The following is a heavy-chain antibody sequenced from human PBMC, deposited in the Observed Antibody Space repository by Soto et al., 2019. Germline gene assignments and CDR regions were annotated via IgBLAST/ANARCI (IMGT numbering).Heavy chain of an antibody. Sequence: QVQLVQSGAEVKKPGASVKVSCKASGYTFTSYAMHWVRQAPGQRLEWMGWINAGNGNTKYSQKFPGRVTMTRDTSAMTAYMERSSLRSEDTAVYYYATTVGYYYGMDAWGQGTTVTVSS. D-gene: IGHD4-17*01. J-gene: IGHJ6*02. CDR2: INAGNGNT. V-gene: IGHV1-3*01. CDR3: ATTVGYYYGMDA. CDR1: GYTFTSYA.